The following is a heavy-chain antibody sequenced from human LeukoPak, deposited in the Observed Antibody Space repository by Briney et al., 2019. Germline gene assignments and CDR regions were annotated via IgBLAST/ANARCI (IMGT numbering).Heavy chain of an antibody. V-gene: IGHV3-43D*03. CDR2: ISGDGGST. Sequence: GGSLRLSCAASGFTFDDYAMNWVRQAPGKGLEWVSLISGDGGSTYYADSVKGRFTISRDNSKNTLYLQMNSLRAEDTAVYYCARRAGAYSHPYDYWGQGTLVTVSS. J-gene: IGHJ4*02. D-gene: IGHD4/OR15-4a*01. CDR3: ARRAGAYSHPYDY. CDR1: GFTFDDYA.